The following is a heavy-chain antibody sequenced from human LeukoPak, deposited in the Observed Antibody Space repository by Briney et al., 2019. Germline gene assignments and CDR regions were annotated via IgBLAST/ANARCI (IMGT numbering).Heavy chain of an antibody. CDR1: RFTFIGYT. CDR2: ISSRSTYI. CDR3: AREESGSSGWYDY. J-gene: IGHJ4*02. D-gene: IGHD6-19*01. Sequence: KPGGSVRLFCAASRFTFIGYTMNWVRQAPGKGLEWVSSISSRSTYIYYADSVKGRFTISRDDAKNSLYLQMNSLRAEDTAVYYCAREESGSSGWYDYWGQGTLVTVSS. V-gene: IGHV3-21*01.